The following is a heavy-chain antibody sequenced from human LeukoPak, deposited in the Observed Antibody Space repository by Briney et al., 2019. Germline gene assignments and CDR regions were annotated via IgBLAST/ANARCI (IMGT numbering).Heavy chain of an antibody. CDR3: AMYYDSSGRNF. V-gene: IGHV3-48*01. CDR1: RFTLSDYN. CDR2: ISTSGSTK. D-gene: IGHD3-22*01. Sequence: GGSLRLXCAASRFTLSDYNMNWVRQAPGKGLEWISYISTSGSTKYYADSEKGRFTISRDNAQNSLYLQMNSLRAEDTAVYYCAMYYDSSGRNFWGQGTLVSVSS. J-gene: IGHJ4*02.